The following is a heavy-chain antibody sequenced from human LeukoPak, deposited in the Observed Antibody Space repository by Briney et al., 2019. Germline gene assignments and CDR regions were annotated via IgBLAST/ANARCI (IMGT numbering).Heavy chain of an antibody. Sequence: GGSLRLSCAASGFTFSSYSMNWVRQAPGKGLEWVSSISSSSSYIYYADSVKGRFTISRDNAKNSLYLQMNSLRAEDTAVYYCARDGVEDYYDSSGYRAWYYYYGMDVWGQGTTVTVSS. CDR3: ARDGVEDYYDSSGYRAWYYYYGMDV. D-gene: IGHD3-22*01. V-gene: IGHV3-21*01. J-gene: IGHJ6*02. CDR2: ISSSSSYI. CDR1: GFTFSSYS.